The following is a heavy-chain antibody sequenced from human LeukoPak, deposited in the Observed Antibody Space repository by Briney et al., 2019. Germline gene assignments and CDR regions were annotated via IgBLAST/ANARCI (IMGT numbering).Heavy chain of an antibody. CDR3: ARAFSLVRDLDY. V-gene: IGHV3-13*04. J-gene: IGHJ4*02. CDR1: GFTFSSYD. Sequence: GGSLRLSCAASGFTFSSYDMHWVRQATGKGLEWVSAIGTAGDTYYPGSVKGRFTISRENAKNSLYLQKNGLRAGDTAVYYCARAFSLVRDLDYWGQGALVTVSS. CDR2: IGTAGDT. D-gene: IGHD3-10*01.